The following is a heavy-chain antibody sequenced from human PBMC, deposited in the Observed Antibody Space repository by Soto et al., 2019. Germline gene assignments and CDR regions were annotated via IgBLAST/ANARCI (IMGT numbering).Heavy chain of an antibody. Sequence: PGGSLRLSCAASGFTFSSYAMSWVRQAPGRGLEWVSAISGSGGSTYYADSVKGRFTISRDNSENTLYLQMNSLRAEDTAVYYCAAFAGEQWLVRYHGMDVWGQGTTVTVSS. CDR1: GFTFSSYA. D-gene: IGHD6-19*01. J-gene: IGHJ6*02. CDR3: AAFAGEQWLVRYHGMDV. V-gene: IGHV3-23*01. CDR2: ISGSGGST.